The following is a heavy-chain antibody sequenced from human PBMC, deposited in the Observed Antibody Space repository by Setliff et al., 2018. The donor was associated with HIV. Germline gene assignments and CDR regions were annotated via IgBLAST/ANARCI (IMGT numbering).Heavy chain of an antibody. CDR1: GFTFNGYA. J-gene: IGHJ4*02. CDR3: ARGNTMVTDFDY. V-gene: IGHV3-48*01. D-gene: IGHD3-10*01. Sequence: GGSLRLSCVGSGFTFNGYAMNWVRQAPGKGLEWVSYISSSSSSIYYGDSVKGRFTISRDNAKNSLYLQMNSLRAEDTAVYYCARGNTMVTDFDYWGQGTLVTVSS. CDR2: ISSSSSSI.